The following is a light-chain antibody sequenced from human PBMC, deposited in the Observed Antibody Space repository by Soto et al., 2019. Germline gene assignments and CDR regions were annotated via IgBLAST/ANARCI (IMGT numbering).Light chain of an antibody. V-gene: IGKV1-39*01. Sequence: DIQMTQSPSSLSASVGDRVTITCRASQSISTYLSWYQQKPGKAPKLLIYSASSLQSGVPSRFSGSGFGTDFTLTISSLQPEDFATYYCQQADTFPITFGQGTRLEIK. CDR3: QQADTFPIT. CDR1: QSISTY. CDR2: SAS. J-gene: IGKJ5*01.